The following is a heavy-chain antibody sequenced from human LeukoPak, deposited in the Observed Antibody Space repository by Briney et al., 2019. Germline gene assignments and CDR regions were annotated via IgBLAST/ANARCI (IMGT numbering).Heavy chain of an antibody. D-gene: IGHD1-26*01. CDR3: ARDPWDSGNYPRP. Sequence: SETLSLTCTVSGGSISSTSYYWGWIRQPPGKGLEWIGSIYYSGRTYYNPSLKSRVTISVDTSKNQFSLKLSSVTAADTAVYYCARDPWDSGNYPRPWGQGTLVTVSS. J-gene: IGHJ5*02. CDR1: GGSISSTSYY. CDR2: IYYSGRT. V-gene: IGHV4-39*07.